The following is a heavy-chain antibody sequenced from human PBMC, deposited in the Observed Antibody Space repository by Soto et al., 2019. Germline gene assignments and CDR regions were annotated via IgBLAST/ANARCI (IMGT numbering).Heavy chain of an antibody. CDR1: EDTFRNYA. V-gene: IGHV1-69*06. CDR3: ASTKYDSSAYYYWYLGL. CDR2: IIPNCGTA. J-gene: IGHJ2*01. D-gene: IGHD3-22*01. Sequence: QVELVQSGAELKKPGSSVKVSCQASEDTFRNYAISWVRQAPGQGLEWIGGIIPNCGTANYAEKFQGRVTITADTSANTVYLELSSLRSEDTAVYYCASTKYDSSAYYYWYLGLWGRGTLVTVSS.